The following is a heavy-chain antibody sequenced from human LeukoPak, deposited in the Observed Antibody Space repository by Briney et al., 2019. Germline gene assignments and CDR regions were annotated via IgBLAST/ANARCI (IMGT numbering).Heavy chain of an antibody. Sequence: SETLSLTCAVYGGSFGGYYWSWIRQPPGKGLEWIGEINHSGSTNYNPSLKSRVTISVDTSKNQFSLKLSSVTAADTAVYYCARGGPHYGGNSVDPWGQGTLVTVS. V-gene: IGHV4-34*01. CDR2: INHSGST. CDR3: ARGGPHYGGNSVDP. D-gene: IGHD4-23*01. CDR1: GGSFGGYY. J-gene: IGHJ5*02.